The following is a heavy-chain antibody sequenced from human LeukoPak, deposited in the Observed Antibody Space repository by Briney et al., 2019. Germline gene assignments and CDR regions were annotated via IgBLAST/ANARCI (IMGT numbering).Heavy chain of an antibody. CDR2: ISYDGSNK. CDR3: AKDPDTLAYCGGDCLAGY. CDR1: GFTFSTYG. D-gene: IGHD2-21*02. V-gene: IGHV3-30*18. Sequence: GGSLRLSCAASGFTFSTYGMHWVRQAPGKGLEWVAVISYDGSNKYYGDSVKGRFTISRDNSKNTLYLQMNSLRAEDTAVYYCAKDPDTLAYCGGDCLAGYWGQGTQVTVSP. J-gene: IGHJ4*02.